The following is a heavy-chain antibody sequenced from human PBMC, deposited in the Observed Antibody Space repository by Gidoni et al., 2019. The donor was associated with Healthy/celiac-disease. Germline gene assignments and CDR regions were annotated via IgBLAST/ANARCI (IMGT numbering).Heavy chain of an antibody. V-gene: IGHV3-30*01. CDR2: RAYDGSNI. CDR1: GFTFSSQA. Sequence: VQLVESGGCVGQPGSARRLPFAASGFTFSSQATHWVRQATGKGLEWVGVRAYDGSNIYYAGSVKGRFTISRDNSKSTRYLQMNSLRAQDTAVYDCAREGSDSVVVVAAIGYGLDVWGQGTTVTVSS. CDR3: AREGSDSVVVVAAIGYGLDV. J-gene: IGHJ6*02. D-gene: IGHD2-15*01.